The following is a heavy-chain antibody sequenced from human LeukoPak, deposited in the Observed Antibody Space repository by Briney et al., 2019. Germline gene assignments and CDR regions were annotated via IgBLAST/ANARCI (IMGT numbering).Heavy chain of an antibody. V-gene: IGHV3-23*01. Sequence: GGSLRLSCAASGFTFSSYAMSWVRQAPGKGLEWVSAISGSGGSTYYADSVNGRFTSSRDNSKNTLYLQMNSLRAEDTAVYYCAKARWAPTYYDYWGQGTLVTVSS. CDR1: GFTFSSYA. J-gene: IGHJ4*02. CDR2: ISGSGGST. CDR3: AKARWAPTYYDY. D-gene: IGHD4-23*01.